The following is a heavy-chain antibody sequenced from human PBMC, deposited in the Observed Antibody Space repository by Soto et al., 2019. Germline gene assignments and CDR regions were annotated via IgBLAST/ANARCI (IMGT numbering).Heavy chain of an antibody. CDR1: GGSMSSYY. Sequence: QVHLQQSGPGLVNPSETLSLTCTVSGGSMSSYYWTWIRQPAGTGLEWIGRVYSSGGTHYNPSLKSRVTISLETSKNQFSLRRLSGTDADTAVYYCARGQRFSDWFDPGGQGTLVTVSS. V-gene: IGHV4-4*07. J-gene: IGHJ5*02. CDR3: ARGQRFSDWFDP. D-gene: IGHD3-3*01. CDR2: VYSSGGT.